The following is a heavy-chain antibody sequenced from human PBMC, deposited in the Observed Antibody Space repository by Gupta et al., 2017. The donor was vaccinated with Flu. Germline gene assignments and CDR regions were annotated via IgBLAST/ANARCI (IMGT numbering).Heavy chain of an antibody. CDR3: VKDSLSSSWALFDF. V-gene: IGHV3-9*01. D-gene: IGHD6-13*01. Sequence: AMHWVRQAPGKGLEWVSGISWNSNAIAYADSVKGRFTVSRDNAKNSLYLQLNSLRPEDTALYFCVKDSLSSSWALFDFWGQGTLVTVSS. CDR1: A. J-gene: IGHJ4*02. CDR2: ISWNSNAI.